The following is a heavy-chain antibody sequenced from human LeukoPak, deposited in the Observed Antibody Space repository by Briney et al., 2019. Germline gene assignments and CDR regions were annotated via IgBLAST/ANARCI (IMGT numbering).Heavy chain of an antibody. Sequence: SQTLSLTCALSGDSVSSNRAAWNCIRHSPSRGLEWLGRTYYRSEWYNDYAVSVKSRITINPDTSKNQFSLQLNSVTPEDTAVYYCARTGAVARNLDYWGQGTLVTASS. CDR1: GDSVSSNRAA. V-gene: IGHV6-1*01. J-gene: IGHJ4*02. CDR2: TYYRSEWYN. CDR3: ARTGAVARNLDY. D-gene: IGHD6-19*01.